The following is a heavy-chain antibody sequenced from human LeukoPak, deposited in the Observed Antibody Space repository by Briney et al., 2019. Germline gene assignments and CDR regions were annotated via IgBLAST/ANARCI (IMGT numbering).Heavy chain of an antibody. D-gene: IGHD1-1*01. V-gene: IGHV4-39*07. CDR3: ARDRGTWNDDGFDY. CDR2: IYYSGST. CDR1: GGSISSSSYY. Sequence: SPSETLSLTCTVSGGSISSSSYYWGWIRQPPGKGLEWIGSIYYSGSTYYNPSLKSRVTISVDTSKNQFSLKLSSVTAADTAVYYCARDRGTWNDDGFDYWGQGTLVTVSP. J-gene: IGHJ4*02.